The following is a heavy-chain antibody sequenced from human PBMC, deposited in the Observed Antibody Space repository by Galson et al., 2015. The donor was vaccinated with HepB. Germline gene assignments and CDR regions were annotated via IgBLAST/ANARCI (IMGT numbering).Heavy chain of an antibody. D-gene: IGHD4-17*01. J-gene: IGHJ3*02. Sequence: SLRLSCAASGFTFSSYAMHWVRQAPGKGLEWVAVISYDGSNKYYADSVKGRFTISRDNSKNTLYLQVNSLRAEDTAVYYCATTEGHGAFDIWGQGTMVTVSS. CDR3: ATTEGHGAFDI. CDR2: ISYDGSNK. V-gene: IGHV3-30-3*01. CDR1: GFTFSSYA.